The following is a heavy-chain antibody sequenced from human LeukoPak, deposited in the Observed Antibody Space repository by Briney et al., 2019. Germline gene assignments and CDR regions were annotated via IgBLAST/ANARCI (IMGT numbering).Heavy chain of an antibody. J-gene: IGHJ4*02. D-gene: IGHD1-1*01. CDR2: ISYDGSKK. V-gene: IGHV3-30*04. CDR3: ARDVSAVGGLERPATLGY. Sequence: GGSLRLSCAASGFTFSSYAMHWVRQAPGKGLEWVAVISYDGSKKYYADYVKGRFTISRDKSKNTLYLQMNSLRPEDTAVYYCARDVSAVGGLERPATLGYWGQGTLVTASS. CDR1: GFTFSSYA.